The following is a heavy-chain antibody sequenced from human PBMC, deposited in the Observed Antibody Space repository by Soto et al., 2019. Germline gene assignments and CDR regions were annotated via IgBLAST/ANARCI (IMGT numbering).Heavy chain of an antibody. D-gene: IGHD2-2*03. CDR1: GGTFSSYA. CDR2: IIPIFGTA. V-gene: IGHV1-69*13. J-gene: IGHJ4*02. CDR3: ARDGSPEEGYFDY. Sequence: SVKVSCKASGGTFSSYAISWVRQAPGQGLEWMGGIIPIFGTANYAQKFQGRVTITADESTSTAYMELSSLRSEDTAVYYCARDGSPEEGYFDYWGKGTLVTVSS.